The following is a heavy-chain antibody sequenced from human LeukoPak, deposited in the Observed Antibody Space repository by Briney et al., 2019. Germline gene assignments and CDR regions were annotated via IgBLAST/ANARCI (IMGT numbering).Heavy chain of an antibody. D-gene: IGHD3-22*01. CDR1: GYTFTGYY. CDR2: INPNSGGT. CDR3: ASLYYDSSGYYLFDY. J-gene: IGHJ4*02. V-gene: IGHV1-2*06. Sequence: WASVTVSCTASGYTFTGYYMHWVRQAPGQGLGWMGRINPNSGGTNYAQKFQGRVTMTRDTSISTAYMELSRLRSDDTAVYYCASLYYDSSGYYLFDYWGQGTLVTVSS.